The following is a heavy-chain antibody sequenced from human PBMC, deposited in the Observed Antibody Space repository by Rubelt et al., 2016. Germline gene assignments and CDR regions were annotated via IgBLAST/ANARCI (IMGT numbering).Heavy chain of an antibody. CDR3: TTDNLGAYNWNYVGDY. D-gene: IGHD1-7*01. V-gene: IGHV3-15*01. Sequence: RQAPGKGLEWVGRIKSKTDGGTTDYAAPVKGRFTISREDSKNTRYLQMNSLKTEDTAVYYCTTDNLGAYNWNYVGDYWGQGTLVTVSS. CDR2: IKSKTDGGTT. J-gene: IGHJ4*02.